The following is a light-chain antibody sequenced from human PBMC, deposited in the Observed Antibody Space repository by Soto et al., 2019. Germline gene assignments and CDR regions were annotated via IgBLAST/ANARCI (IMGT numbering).Light chain of an antibody. Sequence: LVRTPSQATLSVSPGERTSLSCRASQSVSIYLAWCQQTPGQAPRLLIYGASSRATGIPDRFSGSGSGTDFTLTISRLEPEDFAVYYCQQYGSSPTWTFGQGTKVDIK. CDR2: GAS. CDR3: QQYGSSPTWT. J-gene: IGKJ1*01. V-gene: IGKV3-20*01. CDR1: QSVSIY.